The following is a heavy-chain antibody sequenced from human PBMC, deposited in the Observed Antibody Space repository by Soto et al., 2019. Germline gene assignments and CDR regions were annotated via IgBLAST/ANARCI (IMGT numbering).Heavy chain of an antibody. CDR2: IWYDGSNK. CDR1: GFTFSSYG. J-gene: IGHJ2*01. D-gene: IGHD6-13*01. V-gene: IGHV3-33*01. Sequence: VQLVESGGGVVQPGRSLRLSCAASGFTFSSYGMHWVRQAPGKGLEWGAVIWYDGSNKYYADSVKGRFTISRDNSKKTLYLQMNSLRAEDTAVYYCARDREYSSSWYGDWYFDLWGRGTLVTVSS. CDR3: ARDREYSSSWYGDWYFDL.